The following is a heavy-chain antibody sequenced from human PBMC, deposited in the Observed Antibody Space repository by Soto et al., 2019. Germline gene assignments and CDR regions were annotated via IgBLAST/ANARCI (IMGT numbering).Heavy chain of an antibody. CDR1: GFTFTNPA. Sequence: VTVSCKASGFTFTNPAVQWLRQARGQRLEWIGWIVVGSGNTNYAQKFQERVTITRDMSTSTAYMALNSLRVEDTAVYYCATRPPNNKYMPLDFLGQGTLVTGSS. D-gene: IGHD2-2*01. V-gene: IGHV1-58*01. CDR3: ATRPPNNKYMPLDF. J-gene: IGHJ4*02. CDR2: IVVGSGNT.